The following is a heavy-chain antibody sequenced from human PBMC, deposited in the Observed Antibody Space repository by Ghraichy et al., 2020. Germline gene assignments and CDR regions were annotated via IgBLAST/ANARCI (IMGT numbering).Heavy chain of an antibody. V-gene: IGHV3-23*01. D-gene: IGHD3-22*01. J-gene: IGHJ3*02. CDR2: ISGSGGST. CDR3: AKVGYYDSSGYYYENAFDI. Sequence: GGSLRLSCAASGFTFSSYAMSWVRQAPGKGLEWVSAISGSGGSTYYADSVKGRFTISRDNSKNTLYLQMNSLRAEDTAVYYCAKVGYYDSSGYYYENAFDIWGQGTMVPVSS. CDR1: GFTFSSYA.